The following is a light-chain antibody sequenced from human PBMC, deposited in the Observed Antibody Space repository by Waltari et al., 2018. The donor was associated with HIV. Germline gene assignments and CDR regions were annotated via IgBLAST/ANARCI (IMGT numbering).Light chain of an antibody. CDR2: WAS. Sequence: IVMTQSPDSLPVSLGERATINCTSSRTILYSSDNRNYLAGYQQRPRQPPKLLISWASTRESGVPDRFSGSGAGTDFTLTITRLQAEDVAVYHFQRYRRIPPTFGGGTKVGIK. V-gene: IGKV4-1*01. J-gene: IGKJ4*01. CDR1: RTILYSSDNRNY. CDR3: QRYRRIPPT.